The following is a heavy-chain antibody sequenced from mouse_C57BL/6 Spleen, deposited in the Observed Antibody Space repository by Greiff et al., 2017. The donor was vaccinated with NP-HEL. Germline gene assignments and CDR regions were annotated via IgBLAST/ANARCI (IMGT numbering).Heavy chain of an antibody. Sequence: QVQLQQSGPELVKPGASVKISCKASGYAFSSSWMNWVKQRPGKGLEWIGRIYPGDGDTNYNGKFKGKATLTADKSSSTAYMQLSSLTSEDYAVYSRARGGLLLPYDDWGKGTTLT. D-gene: IGHD1-1*01. V-gene: IGHV1-82*01. CDR2: IYPGDGDT. CDR1: GYAFSSSW. J-gene: IGHJ2*01. CDR3: ARGGLLLPYDD.